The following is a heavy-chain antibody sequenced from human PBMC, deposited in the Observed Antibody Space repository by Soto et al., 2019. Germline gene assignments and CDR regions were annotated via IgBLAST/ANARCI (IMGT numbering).Heavy chain of an antibody. V-gene: IGHV4-39*01. J-gene: IGHJ4*02. Sequence: ASETLSLTCTVSGGSISSSSYYWGWIRQPPGKGLEWIGSIYYSGSTYYNPSLKSRVTISVDTSKNQFSLKLSSVTAADTAVYYCARHERAQSYFDYWGQGTLVTVSS. D-gene: IGHD4-4*01. CDR1: GGSISSSSYY. CDR3: ARHERAQSYFDY. CDR2: IYYSGST.